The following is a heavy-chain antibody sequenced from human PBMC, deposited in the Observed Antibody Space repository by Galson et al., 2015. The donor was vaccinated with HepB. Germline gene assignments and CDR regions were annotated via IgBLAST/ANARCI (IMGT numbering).Heavy chain of an antibody. CDR3: ARVGPGGRWEYYFDF. CDR1: GFTFSSYS. V-gene: IGHV3-48*01. CDR2: ISSSSSTI. Sequence: SLRLSCAASGFTFSSYSMNWVRQAPGKGLEWVSYISSSSSTIYYADSVKGRFTISRDNAKNSLYLQMNSLRAEDTAVYYCARVGPGGRWEYYFDFWGQGTLVTVSS. D-gene: IGHD1-26*01. J-gene: IGHJ4*02.